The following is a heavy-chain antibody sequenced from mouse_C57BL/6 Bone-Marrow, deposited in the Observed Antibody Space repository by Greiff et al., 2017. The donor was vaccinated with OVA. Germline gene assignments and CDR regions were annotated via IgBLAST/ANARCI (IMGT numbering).Heavy chain of an antibody. Sequence: VQLKESGPGLVKPSQSLSLTCSVSGYSITSGYYWNWIRQSPGNQLEWMGYISYDGSNNYNPSLKNRISITRDTSKYLFFLKLNSGTTEDTATYYCSRGIYYYAMDYWGQGTSVTVSS. V-gene: IGHV3-6*01. CDR1: GYSITSGYY. J-gene: IGHJ4*01. CDR2: ISYDGSN. CDR3: SRGIYYYAMDY.